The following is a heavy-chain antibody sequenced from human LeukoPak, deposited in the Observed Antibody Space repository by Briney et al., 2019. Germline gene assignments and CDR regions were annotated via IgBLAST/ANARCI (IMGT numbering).Heavy chain of an antibody. CDR1: GITLSSYS. D-gene: IGHD2-2*02. J-gene: IGHJ4*02. V-gene: IGHV3-21*01. CDR3: ARGPIPDY. CDR2: ITSSSSYI. Sequence: GGSLRLSCAVSGITLSSYSMSWVRQAPGKGLEWVSSITSSSSYIYYADSVKGRFTIPRDNAKNSLYLQMNSLRAEDTAVYYCARGPIPDYWGQGTLVTVSS.